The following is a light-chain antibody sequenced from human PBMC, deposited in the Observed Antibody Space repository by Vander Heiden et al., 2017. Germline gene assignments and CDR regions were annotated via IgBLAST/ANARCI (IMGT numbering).Light chain of an antibody. V-gene: IGLV1-44*01. J-gene: IGLJ2*01. CDR3: AAWDDNQNGLVV. CDR2: SST. CDR1: SSNIGSNT. Sequence: QSLLSQPHPASWSPAQRVAISCSGSSSNIGSNTVNWYQQLPGTAPKLLIYSSTQRPSGVPDRFSGSKSGTSASLAISGLQSEDEADYFCAAWDDNQNGLVVFGGGTKVTVL.